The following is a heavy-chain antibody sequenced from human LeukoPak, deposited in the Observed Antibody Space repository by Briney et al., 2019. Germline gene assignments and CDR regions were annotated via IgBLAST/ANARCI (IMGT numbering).Heavy chain of an antibody. CDR3: ARAGGHYYDSSGYHEGPNWFDP. J-gene: IGHJ5*02. CDR2: IYHSGST. D-gene: IGHD3-22*01. V-gene: IGHV4-38-2*02. CDR1: GYSISSGYY. Sequence: SETLSLTCTVSGYSISSGYYWGWIRQPPGKGLEWIGSIYHSGSTYYNPSLKSRVTISVDTSKNQFSLKLSSVTAADTAVYYCARAGGHYYDSSGYHEGPNWFDPWGQGTLVIVPS.